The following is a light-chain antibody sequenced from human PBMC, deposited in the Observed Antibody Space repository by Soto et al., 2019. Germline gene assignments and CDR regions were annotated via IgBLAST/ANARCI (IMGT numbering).Light chain of an antibody. V-gene: IGKV1-5*03. CDR2: KAS. CDR1: QSISSW. J-gene: IGKJ5*01. Sequence: DIPLLQSPSPLSASVGDRVTITCRSSQSISSWLAWYQQKPGKAPKLLIYKASSFESGVPSRFSGSGSGTEFPLTICIMQPDDFAKDDCQQYNSYVTFAQGTRLEIK. CDR3: QQYNSYVT.